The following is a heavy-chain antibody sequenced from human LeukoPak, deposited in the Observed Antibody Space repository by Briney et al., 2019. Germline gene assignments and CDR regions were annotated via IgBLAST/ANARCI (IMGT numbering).Heavy chain of an antibody. CDR3: ARATGPGHAFDI. Sequence: GASVKVSCTASGYTFTNYGISWVRQAPGHGLEWMGWISTYNDNTNYAQSLQGRVTITTETSTSISYLELRSLRSDDTAVYYCARATGPGHAFDIWGQGTMVSVSS. CDR1: GYTFTNYG. D-gene: IGHD1-14*01. V-gene: IGHV1-18*01. J-gene: IGHJ3*02. CDR2: ISTYNDNT.